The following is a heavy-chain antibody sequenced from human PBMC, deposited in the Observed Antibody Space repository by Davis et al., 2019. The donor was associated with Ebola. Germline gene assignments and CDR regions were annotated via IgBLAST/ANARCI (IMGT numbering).Heavy chain of an antibody. CDR1: GGSFSGYY. CDR2: INHSGST. Sequence: PSETLSLTCAVYGGSFSGYYWSWIRQPPGKGLEWIGEINHSGSTNYNPSLKSRVTISVDTSKNQFSLKLSSVTAADTAVYYCASTSYDSSGYSDYWGQGTLVTVSS. D-gene: IGHD3-22*01. CDR3: ASTSYDSSGYSDY. J-gene: IGHJ4*02. V-gene: IGHV4-34*01.